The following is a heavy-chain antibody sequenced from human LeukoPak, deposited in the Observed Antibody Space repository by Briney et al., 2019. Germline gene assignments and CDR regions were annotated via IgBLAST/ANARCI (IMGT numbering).Heavy chain of an antibody. Sequence: PSQTLSLTCTVSGGSISSGGYYWSWIRQPPGKGLEWIGYIYHSESTYYNPSLKSRVTISVDRSKNQFSLKLSSVTAADTAVYYCARHFDYDSGGDAFNVWGQGTMVTVSS. CDR2: IYHSEST. J-gene: IGHJ3*01. CDR1: GGSISSGGYY. V-gene: IGHV4-30-2*01. D-gene: IGHD3-10*01. CDR3: ARHFDYDSGGDAFNV.